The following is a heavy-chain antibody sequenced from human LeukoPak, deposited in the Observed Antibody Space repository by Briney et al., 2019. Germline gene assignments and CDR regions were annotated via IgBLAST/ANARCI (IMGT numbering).Heavy chain of an antibody. V-gene: IGHV3-23*01. CDR3: ASTGARYYYDSSGYYSFDY. J-gene: IGHJ4*02. CDR2: ISGSGGST. D-gene: IGHD3-22*01. Sequence: GGSLRLSCAASGFTFSSYAMSWVRKAPGKGLEWVSAISGSGGSTYYADSVKGRFTISRDNSKNTLYLQMNSLRAEDTAVYYCASTGARYYYDSSGYYSFDYWGQGTLVTVSS. CDR1: GFTFSSYA.